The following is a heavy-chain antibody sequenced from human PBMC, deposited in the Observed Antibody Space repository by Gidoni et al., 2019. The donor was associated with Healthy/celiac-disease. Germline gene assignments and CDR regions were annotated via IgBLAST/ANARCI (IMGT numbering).Heavy chain of an antibody. Sequence: EVQLLESGGGLVQPGGSLRRSCAASGFTFSSYAMSWVRQAPGKGLEWVSAISGSGGSTYYADSVKGRFTISRDNSKNTLYLQMNSLRAEDTAVYYCAKDHFPRYDWNDYFDYWGQGTLVTVSS. CDR1: GFTFSSYA. CDR2: ISGSGGST. CDR3: AKDHFPRYDWNDYFDY. J-gene: IGHJ4*02. V-gene: IGHV3-23*01. D-gene: IGHD1-1*01.